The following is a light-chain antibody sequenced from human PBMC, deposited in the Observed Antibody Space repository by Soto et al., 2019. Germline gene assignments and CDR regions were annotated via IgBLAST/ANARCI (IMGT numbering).Light chain of an antibody. J-gene: IGLJ3*02. CDR2: DDT. CDR1: NIGSKS. Sequence: SYELSQPPSVSVAPGQTARITCGGNNIGSKSVHWYQQKPGQAPVVVVYDDTDRPSGIPERFSGSNSGNTDTLTISGVEVGDEADYYCQVWDISSDHGVFGGGTKVTVL. V-gene: IGLV3-21*02. CDR3: QVWDISSDHGV.